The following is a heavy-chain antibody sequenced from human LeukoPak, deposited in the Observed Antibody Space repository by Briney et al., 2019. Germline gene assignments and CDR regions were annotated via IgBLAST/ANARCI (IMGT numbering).Heavy chain of an antibody. V-gene: IGHV3-30*18. Sequence: GGSLRLSCAASGFTFSSYGMHWVRQAPGKGLEWVAVISYDGSNKYYADSVKGRFTISRDNSKNTLYLQMNSLRAGDTAVYYCAKGAGIAAAGHFDYWGQGTLVTVSS. J-gene: IGHJ4*02. D-gene: IGHD6-13*01. CDR3: AKGAGIAAAGHFDY. CDR1: GFTFSSYG. CDR2: ISYDGSNK.